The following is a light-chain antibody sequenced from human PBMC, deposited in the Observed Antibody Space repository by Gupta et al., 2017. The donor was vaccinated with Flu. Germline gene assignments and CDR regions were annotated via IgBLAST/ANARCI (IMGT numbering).Light chain of an antibody. V-gene: IGKV1-12*01. Sequence: PSSVSASVGDRVTITCRASQGVSTYVAWYQQKPGEAPNPLIYTTPTLQSGVPSRFSGRGSGTYFTLTISSLQPEDSATYYCQQSNSFPLTFGQGTQVEIK. CDR1: QGVSTY. J-gene: IGKJ5*01. CDR3: QQSNSFPLT. CDR2: TTP.